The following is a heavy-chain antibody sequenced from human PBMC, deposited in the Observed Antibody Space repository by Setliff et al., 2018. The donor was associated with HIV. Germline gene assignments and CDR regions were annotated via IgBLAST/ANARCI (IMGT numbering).Heavy chain of an antibody. CDR1: TFTFDSFS. Sequence: PGGSLRLSCATSTFTFDSFSMTWVRQAPGKGLEWVANINQDGSEKNYLDSVKGRFAISKDFAKRSVYLQMDNLRAEDTAVYYCARDLQGGWALEYWGQGTLVTVSS. V-gene: IGHV3-7*03. D-gene: IGHD6-6*01. J-gene: IGHJ4*02. CDR3: ARDLQGGWALEY. CDR2: INQDGSEK.